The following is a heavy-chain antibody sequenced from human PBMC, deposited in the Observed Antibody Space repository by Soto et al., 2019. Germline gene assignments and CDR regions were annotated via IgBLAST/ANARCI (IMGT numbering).Heavy chain of an antibody. V-gene: IGHV4-31*03. CDR2: IYYSGST. Sequence: QVQLQESGPGLVKPSQTLSLTCTVSGGSISSGGYYWSWIRQHPGKGLEWIGYIYYSGSTYYNPSLKSRVTISVDTSKNQFSLKLSSVTAADTAVYYCARDYYDSSGYYSPFDYWGQGTLVTVSS. CDR1: GGSISSGGYY. D-gene: IGHD3-22*01. J-gene: IGHJ4*02. CDR3: ARDYYDSSGYYSPFDY.